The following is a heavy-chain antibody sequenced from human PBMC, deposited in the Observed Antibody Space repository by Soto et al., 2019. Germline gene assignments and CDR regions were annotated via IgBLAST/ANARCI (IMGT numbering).Heavy chain of an antibody. Sequence: PGGSLTLSCAASGFTFSSYWMRWVRQAQGKGLEWVANIKQDGSEKYYVDSVKGRFTISRDNAKNSLYLQMNSLRAEDTAVYYCARGSDFWSGYQFYYYYYGMDVWGQGTTVTVSS. V-gene: IGHV3-7*01. CDR3: ARGSDFWSGYQFYYYYYGMDV. J-gene: IGHJ6*02. D-gene: IGHD3-3*01. CDR1: GFTFSSYW. CDR2: IKQDGSEK.